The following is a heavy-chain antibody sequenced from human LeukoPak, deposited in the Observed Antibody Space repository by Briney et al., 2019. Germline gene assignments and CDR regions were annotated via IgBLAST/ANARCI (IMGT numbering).Heavy chain of an antibody. CDR2: INHSGST. Sequence: SETLSLTCTVSGGSISGYYWSWIRQPPGKGLEWIGEINHSGSTNYNPSLKSRVTISVDTSKNQFSLKLSSVTAADTAVYYCARGSKRQRYCSSTSCPPGGYYYYGMDVWGQGTTVTVSS. J-gene: IGHJ6*02. D-gene: IGHD2-2*01. CDR1: GGSISGYY. CDR3: ARGSKRQRYCSSTSCPPGGYYYYGMDV. V-gene: IGHV4-34*01.